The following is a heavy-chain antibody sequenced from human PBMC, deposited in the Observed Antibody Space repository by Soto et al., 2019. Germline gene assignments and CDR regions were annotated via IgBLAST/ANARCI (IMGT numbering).Heavy chain of an antibody. CDR2: IRSKPKNYAT. V-gene: IGHV3-73*01. D-gene: IGHD1-26*01. CDR1: GFTLSGSS. Sequence: PGGSLRLSCAASGFTLSGSSIHWVRQASGKGLEWLGRIRSKPKNYATAYAASVKGRFTISRDDSENAAYLQMNSLTTEDTAIYYCSRHITGDTTDYYYGLGVWGQGTTVTVSS. J-gene: IGHJ6*02. CDR3: SRHITGDTTDYYYGLGV.